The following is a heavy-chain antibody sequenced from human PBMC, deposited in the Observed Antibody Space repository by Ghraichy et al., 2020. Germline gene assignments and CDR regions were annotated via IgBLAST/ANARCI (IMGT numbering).Heavy chain of an antibody. V-gene: IGHV3-23*01. J-gene: IGHJ4*02. CDR1: GFTFSNND. D-gene: IGHD3-10*01. Sequence: GESLNISCAASGFTFSNNDMNWVRQAPGTGLEWVSLISSSGGSAYYPDSVKGRFTISRDNSKNTLYLQMNSLRAEDTAVYYCVKGYGSDWGQGTLVTVSS. CDR3: VKGYGSD. CDR2: ISSSGGSA.